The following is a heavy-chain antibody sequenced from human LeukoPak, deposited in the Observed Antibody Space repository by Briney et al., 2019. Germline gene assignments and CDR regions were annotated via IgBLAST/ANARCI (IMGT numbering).Heavy chain of an antibody. V-gene: IGHV3-66*01. CDR2: IYSGEGT. Sequence: GGSLRLSCAASGFAVSNYYMSWVRQAPGKGLEWVSIIYSGEGTYYADSVKGRFTISRDNSKNTVFLHMNSLRAGDTAIYYCARDKALRYFDWLSRENYRYYYYMDVWGKGTTVTISS. CDR3: ARDKALRYFDWLSRENYRYYYYMDV. J-gene: IGHJ6*03. CDR1: GFAVSNYY. D-gene: IGHD3-9*01.